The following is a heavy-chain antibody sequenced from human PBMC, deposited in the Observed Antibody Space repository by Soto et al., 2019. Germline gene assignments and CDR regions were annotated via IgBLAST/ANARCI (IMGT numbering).Heavy chain of an antibody. Sequence: QVQLVESGGGVVQPGRSLRLSCAASGFTFSSYGMHWVHQAPGKGLEWVAVISYDGSNKYYADSVKGRFTISRDNSKNTLYLQMNSLRAEDTAVYYCAKPQELGLRVRPFDYWGQGTLVTVSS. V-gene: IGHV3-30*18. J-gene: IGHJ4*02. CDR2: ISYDGSNK. CDR1: GFTFSSYG. CDR3: AKPQELGLRVRPFDY. D-gene: IGHD5-12*01.